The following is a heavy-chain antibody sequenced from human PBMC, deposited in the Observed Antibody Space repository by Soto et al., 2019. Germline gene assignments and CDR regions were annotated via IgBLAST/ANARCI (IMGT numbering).Heavy chain of an antibody. J-gene: IGHJ4*02. CDR2: IYYSGST. CDR1: GGSISSGDYY. CDR3: ARVIVVGYDYVWGSYRQYYFDY. D-gene: IGHD3-16*02. Sequence: KPSETLSLTCTVSGGSISSGDYYWSWIRQPPGKGLEWIGYIYYSGSTYYNPSLKSRVTISVDTSKNQFSLKLSSVTAADTAVYYCARVIVVGYDYVWGSYRQYYFDYWGQGTLVTVSS. V-gene: IGHV4-30-4*01.